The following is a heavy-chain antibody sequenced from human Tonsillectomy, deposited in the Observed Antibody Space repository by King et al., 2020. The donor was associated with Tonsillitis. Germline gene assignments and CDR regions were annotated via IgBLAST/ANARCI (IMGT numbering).Heavy chain of an antibody. Sequence: VQLVESGGGLVQPGESLRLSCAASRFTFSSYAMSWVRQAPGKGLEWVAMVSGSGGGTYYADSVKGRFTISRDNSKNTLYLQMNSLRAEDTAIYYCAKSYSSPRPYNGMDVLGQGTTVTVSS. CDR3: AKSYSSPRPYNGMDV. J-gene: IGHJ6*02. D-gene: IGHD6-13*01. CDR1: RFTFSSYA. CDR2: VSGSGGGT. V-gene: IGHV3-23*04.